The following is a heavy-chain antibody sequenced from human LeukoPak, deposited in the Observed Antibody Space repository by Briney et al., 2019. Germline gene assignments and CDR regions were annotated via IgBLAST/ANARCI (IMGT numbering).Heavy chain of an antibody. V-gene: IGHV4-39*07. CDR1: GDSISSSSYY. CDR2: IYYSGST. Sequence: SETLSLTCTVSGDSISSSSYYWGWIRQPPGKGLEWIGSIYYSGSTYYNPSLKSRVTISVDTSKNQFSLKLSSVTAADTAVYYRARDPSQVAGPFQHWGQGTLVTVSS. D-gene: IGHD6-19*01. CDR3: ARDPSQVAGPFQH. J-gene: IGHJ1*01.